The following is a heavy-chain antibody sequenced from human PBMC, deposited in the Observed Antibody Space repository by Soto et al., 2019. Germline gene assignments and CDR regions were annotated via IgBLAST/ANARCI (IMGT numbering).Heavy chain of an antibody. V-gene: IGHV3-30*03. D-gene: IGHD2-15*01. Sequence: QGQLVESGGGVVQPGRSLRLSCAASGFSFSSYGMEWVRLAPGKGLEWVAATTYDGGIKHYVDSVKGRFTISRDNSKNTLYLQMNRLRVEDTATYYCVRARENASFYSGLTVWGQGTTVTVSS. CDR3: VRARENASFYSGLTV. CDR2: TTYDGGIK. CDR1: GFSFSSYG. J-gene: IGHJ6*02.